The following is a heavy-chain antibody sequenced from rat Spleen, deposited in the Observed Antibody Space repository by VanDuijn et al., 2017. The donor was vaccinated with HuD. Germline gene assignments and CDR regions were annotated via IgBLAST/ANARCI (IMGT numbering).Heavy chain of an antibody. Sequence: EVQLQESGPGLVKPSQSLSLTCSVTGHSITSSYRWNWIRKFPGNKLEWMGYINSAGTTNYNPSLKSRISITRDTSKNQFFLQVNSVSSEDTATYYCAREGIPYVMDAWGQGASVTVSS. V-gene: IGHV3-3*01. J-gene: IGHJ4*01. D-gene: IGHD2-2*01. CDR1: GHSITSSYR. CDR3: AREGIPYVMDA. CDR2: INSAGTT.